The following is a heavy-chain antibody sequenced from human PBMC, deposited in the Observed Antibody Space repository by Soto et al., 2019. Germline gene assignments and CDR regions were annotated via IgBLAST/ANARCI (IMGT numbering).Heavy chain of an antibody. V-gene: IGHV3-30-3*01. J-gene: IGHJ4*02. CDR3: ARDNLPRMVVSAYSFDS. D-gene: IGHD3-22*01. CDR1: GFTFNNYG. Sequence: GGSLRLSCAASGFTFNNYGMHWVRQAPGKGLEWVALISYDGSNKYYADSVKGRFTISRDNSTSTLYLQMNSLRAEDTAVYYCARDNLPRMVVSAYSFDSWGQGTLVTVSS. CDR2: ISYDGSNK.